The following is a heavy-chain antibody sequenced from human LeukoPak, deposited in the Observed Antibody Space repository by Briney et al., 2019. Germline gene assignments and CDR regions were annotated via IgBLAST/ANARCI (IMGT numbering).Heavy chain of an antibody. CDR3: ARSEVDIVASFDY. J-gene: IGHJ4*02. V-gene: IGHV4-34*01. Sequence: PSETLSLTCAVYGGSFSGYYWGWIRQPPGKGLEWNGEINHSGSTNYNLSLKSRVTISVDTSMNQFSLKLSSVTAADTAVYYCARSEVDIVASFDYWGQGTLVTVSS. D-gene: IGHD5-12*01. CDR1: GGSFSGYY. CDR2: INHSGST.